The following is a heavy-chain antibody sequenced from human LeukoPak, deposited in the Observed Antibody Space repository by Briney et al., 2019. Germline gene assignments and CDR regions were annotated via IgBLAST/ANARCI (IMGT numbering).Heavy chain of an antibody. CDR2: ISAYNGNT. D-gene: IGHD3-10*01. J-gene: IGHJ6*02. Sequence: ASVKVSCKASGYTFTSYDINWVRQAPGQGLEWMGWISAYNGNTNYAQKLQGRVTMTTDTSTSTAYMELRSLRSDDTAVYYCARDGRFGDGYYYYGMDVWGQGTTVTVSS. V-gene: IGHV1-18*01. CDR3: ARDGRFGDGYYYYGMDV. CDR1: GYTFTSYD.